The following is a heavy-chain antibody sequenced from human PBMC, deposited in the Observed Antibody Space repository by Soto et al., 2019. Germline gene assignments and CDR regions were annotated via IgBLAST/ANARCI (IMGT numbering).Heavy chain of an antibody. CDR3: ASLGDDILTGYYNGIDY. CDR1: GFTFSSYA. D-gene: IGHD3-9*01. V-gene: IGHV3-23*01. J-gene: IGHJ4*02. CDR2: ISGSGGST. Sequence: GGSLRLSCAASGFTFSSYAMSWVRQAPGKGLEWVSAISGSGGSTYYADSVKGRFTISRDNSKNTLYLQMNSLRAEDTAVYYCASLGDDILTGYYNGIDYWGQGTLVTVSS.